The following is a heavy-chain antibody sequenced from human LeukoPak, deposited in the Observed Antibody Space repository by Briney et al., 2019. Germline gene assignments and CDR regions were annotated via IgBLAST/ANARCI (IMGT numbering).Heavy chain of an antibody. D-gene: IGHD3-22*01. CDR2: ISGVASDI. V-gene: IGHV3-11*01. J-gene: IGHJ6*02. CDR3: AKASLIVVDYHYYGMDV. CDR1: GFTFSDYY. Sequence: TGGSLRLSCAASGFTFSDYYMTWIRQAPGKGLEWVSYISGVASDIYYGDSVKGRFTISRDNAKNSVYLQMNSLRAEDTAVYYCAKASLIVVDYHYYGMDVWGQGTTVTVSS.